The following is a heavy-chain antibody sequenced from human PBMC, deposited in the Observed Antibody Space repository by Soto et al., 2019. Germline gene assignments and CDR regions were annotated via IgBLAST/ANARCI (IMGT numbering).Heavy chain of an antibody. CDR3: AREDYGDWGWFDP. CDR2: IYYSGST. CDR1: GGSISSGGYY. D-gene: IGHD4-17*01. Sequence: QVQLQESGPGLVKPSQTLSLTCTVSGGSISSGGYYWSWIRQHPGKGLEWIGYIYYSGSTYYNPSLKSRFXXSXDXXKNQFSLKLSSVTAADTAVYYCAREDYGDWGWFDPWGQGTLVTVSS. V-gene: IGHV4-31*03. J-gene: IGHJ5*02.